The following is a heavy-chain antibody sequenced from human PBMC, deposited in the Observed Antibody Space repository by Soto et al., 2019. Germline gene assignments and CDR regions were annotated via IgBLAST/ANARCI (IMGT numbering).Heavy chain of an antibody. V-gene: IGHV4-39*01. Sequence: QLQLQESGPGLVKPSETLSLTCTVSGGSISSSSYYWGWIRQPPGKGLEWIGSIYYSGSTYYNPSLKSRVTISVDTSKNQFSLKLSSVTAADTAVYYCARQDNYGSGSYGFYYGMDVWGQGTTVTVSS. CDR1: GGSISSSSYY. J-gene: IGHJ6*02. CDR3: ARQDNYGSGSYGFYYGMDV. D-gene: IGHD3-10*01. CDR2: IYYSGST.